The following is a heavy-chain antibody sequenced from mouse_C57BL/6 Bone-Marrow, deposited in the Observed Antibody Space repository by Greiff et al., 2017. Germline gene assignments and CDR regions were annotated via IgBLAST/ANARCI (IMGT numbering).Heavy chain of an antibody. J-gene: IGHJ1*03. Sequence: QVQLQQSGAELVRPVTSVTMSCKASGYTFTNYWIGWAKQRPGHGLEWIGDIYPGGGYTNYTETFKGKATLTATKSSRTAYMQFSSLTAEDSAIDYCARCGLLRYFDFWGTGTTVTVSS. CDR1: GYTFTNYW. CDR3: ARCGLLRYFDF. D-gene: IGHD2-3*01. CDR2: IYPGGGYT. V-gene: IGHV1-63*01.